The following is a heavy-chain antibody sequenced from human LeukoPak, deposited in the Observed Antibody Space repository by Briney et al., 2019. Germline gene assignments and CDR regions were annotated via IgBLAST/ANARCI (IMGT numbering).Heavy chain of an antibody. CDR2: INPNTGET. CDR1: GYTFTRSY. J-gene: IGHJ5*02. V-gene: IGHV1-2*02. CDR3: AKVLGSRVDP. Sequence: ASVKVSCKTSGYTFTRSYMHRVRQAPGQGLEWMGWINPNTGETDYAQKFQGRVTMTRDTSISTAYMELSSLTSDDTATYYCAKVLGSRVDPWGQGTLVTVSS.